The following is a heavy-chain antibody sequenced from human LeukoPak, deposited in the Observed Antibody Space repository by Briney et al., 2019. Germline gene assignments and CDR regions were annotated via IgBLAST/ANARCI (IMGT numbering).Heavy chain of an antibody. J-gene: IGHJ5*02. CDR2: IYYSGST. Sequence: SETLSLTCTVSGGSISSYYWSWIRQPPGKGLEWVGYIYYSGSTNYNPSLKSRVTISVDTSKNQFSLKLSSVTAADTAVYYCAREARYNWFDPWGQGTLVTVSS. V-gene: IGHV4-59*01. D-gene: IGHD6-6*01. CDR3: AREARYNWFDP. CDR1: GGSISSYY.